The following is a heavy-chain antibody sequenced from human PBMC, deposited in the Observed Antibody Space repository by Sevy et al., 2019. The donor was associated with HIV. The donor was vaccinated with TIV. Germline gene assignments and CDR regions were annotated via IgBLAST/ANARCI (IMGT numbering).Heavy chain of an antibody. Sequence: ASVKVSCRFSGYNFRSYGISWVRQAPGQGLEWMGWISPYSGDTDFAQKFKDRVSMTSDASTSTAYMELRSLRSDETAVYYCARDKPQGVVIIPGSMWGGIDYWGRGTLVTVSS. D-gene: IGHD2-2*01. J-gene: IGHJ4*02. CDR3: ARDKPQGVVIIPGSMWGGIDY. CDR1: GYNFRSYG. V-gene: IGHV1-18*04. CDR2: ISPYSGDT.